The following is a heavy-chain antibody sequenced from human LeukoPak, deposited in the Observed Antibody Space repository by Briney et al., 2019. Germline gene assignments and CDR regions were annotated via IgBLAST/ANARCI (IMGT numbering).Heavy chain of an antibody. J-gene: IGHJ4*02. CDR1: GGSINTGGYY. Sequence: PSETLSLTCAVSGGSINTGGYYWSWIRQHPGKGLEWIGYIYYSGGTYYNPSLKSRVTISVDTSKNQFSLKLSSVTAADTAVFYCARDIGGYGKFDYWGQGTLVTVSS. CDR3: ARDIGGYGKFDY. CDR2: IYYSGGT. D-gene: IGHD3-22*01. V-gene: IGHV4-31*11.